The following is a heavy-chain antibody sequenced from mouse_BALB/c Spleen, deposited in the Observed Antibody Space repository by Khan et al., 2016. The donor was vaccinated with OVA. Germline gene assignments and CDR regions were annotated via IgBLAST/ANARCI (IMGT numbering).Heavy chain of an antibody. D-gene: IGHD1-2*01. CDR1: GYSITSGYG. J-gene: IGHJ2*01. Sequence: VQLKESGPGLVKPAQSLSLTCTVTGYSITSGYGWKWSRQFAGNKLEWMGNISYSGSTNYNPSLKRRITITRDTSKNQFFLQLNSVTTEDTATYYCARTARIKYWGQGTTLTVSS. V-gene: IGHV3-2*02. CDR3: ARTARIKY. CDR2: ISYSGST.